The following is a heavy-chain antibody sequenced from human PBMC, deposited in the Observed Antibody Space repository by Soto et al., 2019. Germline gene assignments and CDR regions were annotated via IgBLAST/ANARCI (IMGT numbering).Heavy chain of an antibody. J-gene: IGHJ5*02. Sequence: EVQLVESGGGLVKAGGSLRLSCAASGFTFSNGWMSWVRQAPGKGLEWVGRIKSKRAGGTTEYSAPGKGRFNISRYDSKYTLYLQMESLISEGTAVCYCTTDSAQTFCDGGACYSVQTKIHASWGQGPLVTVSS. CDR3: TTDSAQTFCDGGACYSVQTKIHAS. CDR2: IKSKRAGGTT. D-gene: IGHD2-15*01. V-gene: IGHV3-15*01. CDR1: GFTFSNGW.